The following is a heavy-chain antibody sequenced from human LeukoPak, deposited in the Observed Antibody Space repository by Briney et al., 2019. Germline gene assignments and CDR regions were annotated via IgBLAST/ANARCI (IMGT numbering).Heavy chain of an antibody. CDR3: AKSDSGWYGETFDY. CDR2: ISGSGGST. D-gene: IGHD6-19*01. CDR1: GVTFCSPA. Sequence: GGPRPSRAAPGVTFCSPAPSLGRQAPGEGPGWGSAISGSGGSTYYADSVKGRFTISRDNSKNTLYLQMNSLRAEDTAVYYCAKSDSGWYGETFDYWGQGTLVTVSS. V-gene: IGHV3-23*01. J-gene: IGHJ4*02.